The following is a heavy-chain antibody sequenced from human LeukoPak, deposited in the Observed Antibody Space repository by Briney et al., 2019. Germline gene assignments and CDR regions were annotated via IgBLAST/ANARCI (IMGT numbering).Heavy chain of an antibody. D-gene: IGHD2-15*01. Sequence: GGSLRLSCAASGFTFSSYAMRWVRQAPGKGPEWVAVISYGGSNKYYADSVKGRFTISRDNSKNTLYLQMNSLRAEDTAVYYCARAPRGAPPFYYYYGMDVWGQGTTVTVSS. CDR1: GFTFSSYA. CDR3: ARAPRGAPPFYYYYGMDV. V-gene: IGHV3-30-3*01. CDR2: ISYGGSNK. J-gene: IGHJ6*02.